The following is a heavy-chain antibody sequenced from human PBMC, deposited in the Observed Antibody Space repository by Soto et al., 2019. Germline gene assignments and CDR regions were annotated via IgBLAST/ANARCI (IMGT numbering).Heavy chain of an antibody. CDR1: GFTFSSYA. D-gene: IGHD2-15*01. Sequence: GGSLRLSCAASGFTFSSYAMSWVRQAPGKGLEWVSAISGSGGSTYYADSVKGRFTISRDNSKNTLYLQMNSLRAEDTAVYYCAKGASKGGSRVVVAAEVAFDIWGQGTMVTVSS. V-gene: IGHV3-23*01. J-gene: IGHJ3*02. CDR2: ISGSGGST. CDR3: AKGASKGGSRVVVAAEVAFDI.